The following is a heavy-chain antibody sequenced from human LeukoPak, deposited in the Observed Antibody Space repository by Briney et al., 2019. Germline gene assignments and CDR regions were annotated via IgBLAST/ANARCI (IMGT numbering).Heavy chain of an antibody. Sequence: ASVKVSCKASGYTFTGYYMHWVRQAPGQGLEWMGRINPNSGGTNYAQKFQGRVTMTRDTSISTAYMELSRLRSDDTAVYYCARGDLYYDFWSGHYYYYGMDVWGQGTTVTVSS. V-gene: IGHV1-2*06. J-gene: IGHJ6*02. CDR2: INPNSGGT. D-gene: IGHD3-3*01. CDR3: ARGDLYYDFWSGHYYYYGMDV. CDR1: GYTFTGYY.